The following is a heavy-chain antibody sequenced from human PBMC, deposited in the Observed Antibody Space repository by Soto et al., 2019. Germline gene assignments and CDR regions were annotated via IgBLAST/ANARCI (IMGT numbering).Heavy chain of an antibody. CDR2: ISYDGSNK. V-gene: IGHV3-30-3*01. Sequence: GGSLRLSCAASGFTFSSYAMHWVRQAPGKGLEWVAVISYDGSNKYYADSVKGRFTISRDNSKNTLYLQMNSLRAEDTAVYYCARDGDFWSVPGRAYYYYYGMDVWGQGTTVTVSS. CDR3: ARDGDFWSVPGRAYYYYYGMDV. D-gene: IGHD3-3*01. CDR1: GFTFSSYA. J-gene: IGHJ6*02.